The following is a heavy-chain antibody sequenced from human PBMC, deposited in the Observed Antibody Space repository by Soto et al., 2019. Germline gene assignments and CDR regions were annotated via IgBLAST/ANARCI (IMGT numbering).Heavy chain of an antibody. J-gene: IGHJ6*02. CDR3: AHSTSFTIFGVVPPPYYYYYGMDV. Sequence: SGPTLVNPTQTLTLTCTFSGFSLSTSGVGVGWIRQPPGKALEWLALIYWNDDKRYSPSLKSRLTITKDTSKNQVVLTMTNMDPVDTATYYCAHSTSFTIFGVVPPPYYYYYGMDVWGQGTTVTV. CDR1: GFSLSTSGVG. V-gene: IGHV2-5*01. CDR2: IYWNDDK. D-gene: IGHD3-3*01.